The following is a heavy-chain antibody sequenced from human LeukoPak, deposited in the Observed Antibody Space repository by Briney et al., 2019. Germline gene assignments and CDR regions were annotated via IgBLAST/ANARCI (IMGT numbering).Heavy chain of an antibody. CDR1: GGSISSYY. D-gene: IGHD4-11*01. CDR3: AGMTTVPYYYYGMDV. J-gene: IGHJ6*02. CDR2: IYYSGST. V-gene: IGHV4-59*08. Sequence: PSETLSLTCTVSGGSISSYYWSWIRQPPGKGLEWIGYIYYSGSTNYNPSLKSRVTISVDTSKNQFSLKLSSVTAADTAVYYCAGMTTVPYYYYGMDVWGQGTTVTVSS.